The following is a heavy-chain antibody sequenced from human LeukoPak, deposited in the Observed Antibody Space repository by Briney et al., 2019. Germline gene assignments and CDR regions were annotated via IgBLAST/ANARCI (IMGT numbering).Heavy chain of an antibody. J-gene: IGHJ6*02. CDR2: IKQDGSEK. V-gene: IGHV3-7*01. CDR3: AREYSSSYIGYYYGMDV. CDR1: GFTFSSYW. D-gene: IGHD6-6*01. Sequence: GGSLRLSCAPSGFTFSSYWMSWVRQAPGKGLEWVANIKQDGSEKYYVDSVKGRFTISRDNTKNSLYLQMNGLRAEDTAVYYCAREYSSSYIGYYYGMDVWGQGTTVTVSS.